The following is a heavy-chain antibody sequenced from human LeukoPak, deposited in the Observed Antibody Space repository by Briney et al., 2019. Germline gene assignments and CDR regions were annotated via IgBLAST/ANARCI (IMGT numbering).Heavy chain of an antibody. D-gene: IGHD3-22*01. CDR3: AKSVLPTYDTLPIDY. J-gene: IGHJ4*02. V-gene: IGHV3-30*18. CDR1: GFTFSSYG. CDR2: ISYDGSNK. Sequence: SGGSLRLSCAASGFTFSSYGMHWVRQAPGKGLEWVAVISYDGSNKYYADSVKGRFTISRDNSKNTLYLQMNSLRAEDTAVYYCAKSVLPTYDTLPIDYWGQGTLVTVSS.